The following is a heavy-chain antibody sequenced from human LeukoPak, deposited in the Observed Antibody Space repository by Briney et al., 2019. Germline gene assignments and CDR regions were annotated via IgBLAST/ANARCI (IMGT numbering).Heavy chain of an antibody. CDR2: IYSDNT. Sequence: ETLSLTCTLSGGSISTYYWSWVRQAPGKGLEWVSFIYSDNTHYSDSVKGRFTISRDNSKNTLYLQMNSLRAEDTAVYYCARRAGAYSHPYDYWGQGTLVTVSS. CDR3: ARRAGAYSHPYDY. J-gene: IGHJ4*02. CDR1: GGSISTYY. V-gene: IGHV3-53*01. D-gene: IGHD4/OR15-4a*01.